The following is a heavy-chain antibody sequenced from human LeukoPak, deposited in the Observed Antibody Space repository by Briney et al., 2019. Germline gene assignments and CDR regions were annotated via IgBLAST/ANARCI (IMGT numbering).Heavy chain of an antibody. J-gene: IGHJ4*02. CDR2: IYYSGST. Sequence: PSETLSLTCSVSGGSISSYYWGWIRQPPGKGLEWIGSIYYSGSTYYNPSLKSRVTISVDTSKNQFSLKLSSVTAADTAVYYCARLGSSWSHFDYWGQGTLVTVSS. CDR1: GGSISSYY. CDR3: ARLGSSWSHFDY. D-gene: IGHD6-13*01. V-gene: IGHV4-39*01.